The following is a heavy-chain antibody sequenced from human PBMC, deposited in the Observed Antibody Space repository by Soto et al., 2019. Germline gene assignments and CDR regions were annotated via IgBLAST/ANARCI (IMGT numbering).Heavy chain of an antibody. V-gene: IGHV4-4*02. CDR3: ETQGFYRMGV. Sequence: SETLSLTCAVSGDSITGDNWWSWVRHPPGKGLEWIGEIHHSGATNYNPSLKSRVTISVDASKNQFSLKLNSVTAADTAMFYCETQGFYRMGVWGRGTTVTVSS. J-gene: IGHJ6*02. CDR1: GDSITGDNW. CDR2: IHHSGAT.